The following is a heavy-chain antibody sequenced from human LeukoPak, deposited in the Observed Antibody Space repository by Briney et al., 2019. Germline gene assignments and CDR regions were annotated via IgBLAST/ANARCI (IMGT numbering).Heavy chain of an antibody. D-gene: IGHD3-22*01. CDR1: VYIFIRYD. J-gene: IGHJ4*02. CDR2: MNPNSGNT. CDR3: ARGTPFYYDSSGYGIDY. Sequence: GASVKVSCKATVYIFIRYDFNWVGQATGRGREWMGWMNPNSGNTGYAQKFQGRVTMTRNTSISTAYMELSSLRSEDTAVYYCARGTPFYYDSSGYGIDYWGQGTLVTVSS. V-gene: IGHV1-8*01.